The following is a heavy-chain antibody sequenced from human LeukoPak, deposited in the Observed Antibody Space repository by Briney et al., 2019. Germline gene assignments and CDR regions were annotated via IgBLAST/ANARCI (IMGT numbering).Heavy chain of an antibody. D-gene: IGHD6-13*01. Sequence: SETLSLTCTVSGYSISSGYYWGWIRQPPGKGLEWIGSIYHSGRTFYNPSLKSRVTISVDTSKNQFSLKLSSVTAADTAVYYCARDFFAAAGIWGQGTLVTVSS. CDR3: ARDFFAAAGI. CDR2: IYHSGRT. CDR1: GYSISSGYY. V-gene: IGHV4-38-2*02. J-gene: IGHJ4*02.